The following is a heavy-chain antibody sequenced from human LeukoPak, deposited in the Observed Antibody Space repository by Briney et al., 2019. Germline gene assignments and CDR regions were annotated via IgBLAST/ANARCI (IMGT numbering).Heavy chain of an antibody. CDR1: GGSFSGYY. Sequence: SETLSLTCAVYGGSFSGYYWSWIRQPPGKGLEWIGEINHSGSTNYNPSLKSRVTISVDTSKNQFSLKLSSVTAADTAVYYCAINSGWYPYYFDYWGQGTLVTVSS. CDR2: INHSGST. V-gene: IGHV4-34*01. D-gene: IGHD6-19*01. CDR3: AINSGWYPYYFDY. J-gene: IGHJ4*02.